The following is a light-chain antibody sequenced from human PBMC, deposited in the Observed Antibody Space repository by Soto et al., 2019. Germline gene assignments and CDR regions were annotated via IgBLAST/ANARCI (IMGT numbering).Light chain of an antibody. CDR2: NNN. CDR3: AAWDDGLNNVL. V-gene: IGLV1-44*01. J-gene: IGLJ3*02. Sequence: QSVLTQAPSASGTPGQRVTISCSGSSSRFVSNTVNWYQQLPGTAPKLLIYNNNQRPSGVPDRFSGSKSGTSASLAISGLQSEDEADYYCAAWDDGLNNVLFGGGTKLTVL. CDR1: SSRFVSNT.